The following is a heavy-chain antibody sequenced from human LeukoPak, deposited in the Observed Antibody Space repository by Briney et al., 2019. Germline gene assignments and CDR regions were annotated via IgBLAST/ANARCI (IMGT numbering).Heavy chain of an antibody. V-gene: IGHV4-39*07. CDR1: GGSISSSSYY. CDR2: INHSGST. CDR3: ARSVEGYCRGGSCYSYSYYMDV. Sequence: SETLSLTCTVSGGSISSSSYYWSWIRQPAGKGLEWIGEINHSGSTNYNPSLKSRVTISVDTSKNQFSLKLTSVTAADTAVYYCARSVEGYCRGGSCYSYSYYMDVWGQGTTVTVSS. D-gene: IGHD2-15*01. J-gene: IGHJ6*03.